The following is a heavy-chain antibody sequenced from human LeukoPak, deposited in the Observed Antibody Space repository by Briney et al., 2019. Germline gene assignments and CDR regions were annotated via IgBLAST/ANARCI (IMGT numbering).Heavy chain of an antibody. D-gene: IGHD2-15*01. J-gene: IGHJ4*02. CDR3: ARRYCSGGSCFWP. Sequence: ASVKVSCKASGYTFTSNGISWVRQAPGPGLEWMGWISAYNGNTNYAQKLQGRVTMTTDTSTSTAYMELRSLRSDDTAVYYCARRYCSGGSCFWPWGQGTLVTVSS. CDR2: ISAYNGNT. V-gene: IGHV1-18*01. CDR1: GYTFTSNG.